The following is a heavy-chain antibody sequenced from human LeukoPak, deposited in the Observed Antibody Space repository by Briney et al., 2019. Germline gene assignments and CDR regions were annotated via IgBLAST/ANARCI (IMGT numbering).Heavy chain of an antibody. Sequence: SETLSLTCTFSGGSISSYYWSWIRQPAGKGLEWTGRTHTTGSTKYNPSLTSRVTMSGDTSKNQFSLKLSSVTAADTAVYYCAKRGPYYYGSGSYYKGAQYYFDSWGQGPLVTVSS. CDR2: THTTGST. CDR1: GGSISSYY. J-gene: IGHJ4*02. V-gene: IGHV4-4*07. D-gene: IGHD3-10*01. CDR3: AKRGPYYYGSGSYYKGAQYYFDS.